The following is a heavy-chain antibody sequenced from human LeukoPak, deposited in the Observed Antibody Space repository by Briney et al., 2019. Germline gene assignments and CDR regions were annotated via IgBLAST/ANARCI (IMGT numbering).Heavy chain of an antibody. CDR1: GFTFSNAW. J-gene: IGHJ3*01. CDR2: IKSKTDRGTT. D-gene: IGHD3-10*01. CDR3: TSKIGGWSAFDV. Sequence: GGSLRLSCAASGFTFSNAWMSWVRQAPGKGLEWVGRIKSKTDRGTTDYAAPVKGRFTISRDDSRNTLYLQMNSLKTDDTAVYYCTSKIGGWSAFDVWGRGTMVTVSS. V-gene: IGHV3-15*01.